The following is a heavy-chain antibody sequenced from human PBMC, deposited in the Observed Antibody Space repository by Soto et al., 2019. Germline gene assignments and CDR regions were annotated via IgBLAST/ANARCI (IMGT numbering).Heavy chain of an antibody. CDR3: AILEWSTSKIGV. Sequence: PSDAVSLTCMVSGCSFSGGASHWTWIRQSPGKGLEWSGCISCSGTPDDNPALKIRVTISVDTSKNQFSLKLTSASTSDTAVYYCAILEWSTSKIGVWGQGTTVT. V-gene: IGHV4-61*08. CDR2: ISCSGTP. J-gene: IGHJ3*01. D-gene: IGHD3-3*01. CDR1: GCSFSGGASH.